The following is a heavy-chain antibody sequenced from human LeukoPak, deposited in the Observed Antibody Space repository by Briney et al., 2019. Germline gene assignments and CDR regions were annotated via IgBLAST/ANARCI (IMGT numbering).Heavy chain of an antibody. V-gene: IGHV3-7*01. D-gene: IGHD1-14*01. J-gene: IGHJ4*02. Sequence: GGSLRLSCVASGFTFSSHWMDWVRQAPGKGLEWVANIKQDGSESYYLDSVKGRFTISRDNAKNTLYLQMDSLRAEDTGVYYCARSNQADDYWGQRTLVTVSS. CDR2: IKQDGSES. CDR3: ARSNQADDY. CDR1: GFTFSSHW.